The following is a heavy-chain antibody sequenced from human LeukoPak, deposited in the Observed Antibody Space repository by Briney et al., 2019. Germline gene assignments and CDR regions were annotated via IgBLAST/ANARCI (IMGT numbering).Heavy chain of an antibody. CDR3: TTDRDCSGGSDEFRWLDQRC. V-gene: IGHV3-15*01. D-gene: IGHD2-15*01. Sequence: GGSLRLSCAACGFNFNNAWMSWVRQAPGKGLEWVGRIKSISDGGTTDHGAPVTGRFTISRDDSKATLYLQMNSLKTEDTAVYYCTTDRDCSGGSDEFRWLDQRCWGQGTLVTVSS. CDR1: GFNFNNAW. CDR2: IKSISDGGTT. J-gene: IGHJ4*02.